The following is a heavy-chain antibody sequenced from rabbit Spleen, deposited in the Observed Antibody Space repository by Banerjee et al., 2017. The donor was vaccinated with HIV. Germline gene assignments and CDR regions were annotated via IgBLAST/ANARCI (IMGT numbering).Heavy chain of an antibody. D-gene: IGHD1-1*01. V-gene: IGHV1S45*01. CDR2: IHTKYGDT. CDR3: ARGSVVYDVADL. J-gene: IGHJ4*01. CDR1: GFDLGSTLY. Sequence: QEQLVESGGGLVKPEGSLTLTCKASGFDLGSTLYMCWVRQAPGKGLEWIGCIHTKYGDTYYATWAKGRFTISKASSTTVDLMMTSLTAADTATYFCARGSVVYDVADLWGQGTLVTVS.